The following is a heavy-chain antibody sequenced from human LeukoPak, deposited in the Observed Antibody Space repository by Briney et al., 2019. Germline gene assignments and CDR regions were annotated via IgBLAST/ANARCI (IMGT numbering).Heavy chain of an antibody. Sequence: GGSLRLSCAASGFTFSSYGMHWVRQAPGKGLEWVASIRYDGSNKYYADSVKGRFTISRDNSKNTLYLQMNSLRAEDTAVYYCAKDHYSSSWYLGYMDVWGKGTTVTVSS. CDR3: AKDHYSSSWYLGYMDV. D-gene: IGHD6-13*01. J-gene: IGHJ6*03. CDR2: IRYDGSNK. V-gene: IGHV3-30*02. CDR1: GFTFSSYG.